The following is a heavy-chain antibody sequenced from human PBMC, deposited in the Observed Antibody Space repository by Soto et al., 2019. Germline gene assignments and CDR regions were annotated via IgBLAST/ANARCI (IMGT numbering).Heavy chain of an antibody. Sequence: EVQLVESGGGLVQPGGSLRLSCAASGFTFSSYSMNWVRQAPGKGLEWVSYISSSSSTIYYADSVKGRFTISRDNAKNSLYLQMNSLRAEDTAVYYCASYGDYPDYYYYYMDVWGKGTRVTVSS. CDR2: ISSSSSTI. CDR3: ASYGDYPDYYYYYMDV. CDR1: GFTFSSYS. J-gene: IGHJ6*03. V-gene: IGHV3-48*01. D-gene: IGHD4-17*01.